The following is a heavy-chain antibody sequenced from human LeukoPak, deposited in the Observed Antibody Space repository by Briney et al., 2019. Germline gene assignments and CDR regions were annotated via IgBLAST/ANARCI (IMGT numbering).Heavy chain of an antibody. V-gene: IGHV3-72*01. CDR3: AREGVEELRFLEWFYTSAAFDI. Sequence: PGGSLRLSCAASGFTFSDHYMDWVRQAPGKGLEWVGRTRNKTNSYTTEYAASVKGRFTISRDDSKNSLHLQMNGLKTEDTAVYYCAREGVEELRFLEWFYTSAAFDIWGQGTMVTVSS. CDR1: GFTFSDHY. J-gene: IGHJ3*02. CDR2: TRNKTNSYTT. D-gene: IGHD3-3*01.